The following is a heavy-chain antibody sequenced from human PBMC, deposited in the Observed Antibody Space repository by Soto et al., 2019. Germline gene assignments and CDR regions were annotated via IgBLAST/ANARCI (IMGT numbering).Heavy chain of an antibody. CDR3: ATNKVPAVKYCSGGSCHPWTPFDY. V-gene: IGHV1-3*01. J-gene: IGHJ4*02. Sequence: GASVKVSCKASGYTFTSYAMHWVRQAPGQRLEWMGWINAGNGNTKYSQKFQGRVTITRDTSASTAYMELSSLRSEDTAVYYCATNKVPAVKYCSGGSCHPWTPFDYWGQGTLVTVSS. CDR2: INAGNGNT. D-gene: IGHD2-15*01. CDR1: GYTFTSYA.